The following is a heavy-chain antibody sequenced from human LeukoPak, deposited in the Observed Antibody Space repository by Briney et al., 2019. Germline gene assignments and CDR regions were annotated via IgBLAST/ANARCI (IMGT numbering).Heavy chain of an antibody. V-gene: IGHV1-69*06. D-gene: IGHD3-9*01. CDR3: ARGGDILTGYYRTDYYYYGMDV. CDR1: GGTFNSYA. J-gene: IGHJ6*04. CDR2: IIPMFGTA. Sequence: SVKVSYKASGGTFNSYAISWVRQAPGQGLEWMGGIIPMFGTANYAQKFQGRVTITADKSTSTAYMELSSLRSEDTAVYYCARGGDILTGYYRTDYYYYGMDVWGKGTTVTVSS.